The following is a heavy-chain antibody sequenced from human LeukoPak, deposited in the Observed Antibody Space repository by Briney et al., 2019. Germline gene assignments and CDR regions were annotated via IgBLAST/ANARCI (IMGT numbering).Heavy chain of an antibody. CDR1: GYTLTELS. J-gene: IGHJ6*03. CDR2: FDPEDVET. CDR3: ARGSGLSSSWLPYYYYYYMDV. Sequence: ASVKVSCKVSGYTLTELSMHWVRQAPGKGLEWMGGFDPEDVETIYAQKFQGRVTMTEDTSTDTAHMELSSLRSEDTAVYYCARGSGLSSSWLPYYYYYYMDVWGKGTTVTVSS. D-gene: IGHD6-13*01. V-gene: IGHV1-24*01.